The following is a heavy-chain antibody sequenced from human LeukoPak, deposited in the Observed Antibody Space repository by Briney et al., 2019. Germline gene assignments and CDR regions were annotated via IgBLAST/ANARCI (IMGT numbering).Heavy chain of an antibody. V-gene: IGHV1-18*01. J-gene: IGHJ4*02. D-gene: IGHD6-19*01. CDR2: ISAYNGNT. CDR1: GYIFTNHG. CDR3: AREPGVAAAAVPFDY. Sequence: ASVKVSCKTSGYIFTNHGISWVRQAPGQGLECMAWISAYNGNTEYSQNFQGRVTMTMDTSTSTAYMGLKSLTADDTAIYYCAREPGVAAAAVPFDYWGQGTLVTVSS.